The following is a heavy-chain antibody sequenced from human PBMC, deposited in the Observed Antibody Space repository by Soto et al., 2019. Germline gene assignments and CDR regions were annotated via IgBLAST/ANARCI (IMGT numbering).Heavy chain of an antibody. J-gene: IGHJ1*01. CDR3: ARVPDR. V-gene: IGHV4-39*01. CDR1: GGSFSSDNYY. Sequence: SETLSLTCSVSGGSFSSDNYYWGWIRQPPGEGLEWLGSMYYTGSFHYNPSLKGRVAISVDTSKSRFSLRLTSVTAADTAVYYCARVPDRWGQGTLVTVSS. D-gene: IGHD2-2*01. CDR2: MYYTGSF.